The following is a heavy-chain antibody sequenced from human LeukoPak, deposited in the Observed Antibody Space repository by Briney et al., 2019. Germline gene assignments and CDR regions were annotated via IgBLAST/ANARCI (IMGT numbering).Heavy chain of an antibody. CDR1: GGSISSSSYY. CDR2: IYYSGST. V-gene: IGHV4-39*07. D-gene: IGHD6-6*01. J-gene: IGHJ4*02. CDR3: ARIEYSSSCDY. Sequence: SETLSLTCTVSGGSISSSSYYWGWIRQPPGKGLECIGSIYYSGSTYYDPSLKSRVTISVDTSKNQFSLKLSFVTAADTAVYYCARIEYSSSCDYWGQGTLVTVSS.